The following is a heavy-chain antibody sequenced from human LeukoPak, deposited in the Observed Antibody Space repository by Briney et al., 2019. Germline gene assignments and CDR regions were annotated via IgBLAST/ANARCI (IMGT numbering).Heavy chain of an antibody. V-gene: IGHV3-48*04. CDR3: AREGSGYETFDY. J-gene: IGHJ4*02. Sequence: PGGSLRLSCAASGFTFSSYGMSWVRQAPGKGLEWVSYISSSGSTIYYADSVKGRFTISRDNAKNSLYLQMNSLRAEDTAVYYCAREGSGYETFDYWGQGTLVTVSS. D-gene: IGHD5-12*01. CDR1: GFTFSSYG. CDR2: ISSSGSTI.